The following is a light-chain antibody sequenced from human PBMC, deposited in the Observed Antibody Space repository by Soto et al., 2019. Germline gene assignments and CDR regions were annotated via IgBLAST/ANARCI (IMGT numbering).Light chain of an antibody. CDR2: EVT. Sequence: QSVLTQPPSASGSPGQSVTISCTGTSSDIGSYNFVSWYQQHPGKAPKLIIYEVTKRPSGVPDRFSGSKSGITASLTVSGLQAEDEADYYRSSYAGSNNYVVFGGGTKLTVL. V-gene: IGLV2-8*01. CDR3: SSYAGSNNYVV. CDR1: SSDIGSYNF. J-gene: IGLJ2*01.